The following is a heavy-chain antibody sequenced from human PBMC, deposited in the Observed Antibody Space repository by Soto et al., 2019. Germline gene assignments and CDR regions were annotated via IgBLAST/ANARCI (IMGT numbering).Heavy chain of an antibody. V-gene: IGHV3-30*18. CDR1: GFTFSTYG. Sequence: GGSLRLSCAASGFTFSTYGMHWVRQAPGKGLEWVAVISQDGSNKYHADSVKGRFTISRDNSKNTLYLQMNSLRVEDTAVYYCAKNMRPYYYFYGMDVWGQGTTVTVSS. J-gene: IGHJ6*02. CDR3: AKNMRPYYYFYGMDV. D-gene: IGHD2-2*01. CDR2: ISQDGSNK.